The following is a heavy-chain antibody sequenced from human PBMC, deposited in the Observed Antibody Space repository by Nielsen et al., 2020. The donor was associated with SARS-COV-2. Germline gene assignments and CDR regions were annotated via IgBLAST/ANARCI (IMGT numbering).Heavy chain of an antibody. CDR2: TQNKAKSDIT. J-gene: IGHJ4*02. D-gene: IGHD4-11*01. Sequence: GGSLRLSCAASGFTFSDHYMDWVSQAPGKGLEWISRTQNKAKSDITHYAASVKGRFTVSRDDSKSSLYLQMNSLKTEDTAVYYCARDTATALDYWGQGTLVTVSS. V-gene: IGHV3-72*01. CDR3: ARDTATALDY. CDR1: GFTFSDHY.